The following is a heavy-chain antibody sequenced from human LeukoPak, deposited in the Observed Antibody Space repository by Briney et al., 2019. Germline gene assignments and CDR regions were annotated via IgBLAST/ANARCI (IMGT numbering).Heavy chain of an antibody. J-gene: IGHJ4*02. CDR1: GGSFSGYY. CDR3: ARGYGDYAHGY. D-gene: IGHD4-17*01. Sequence: KASETLSLTCAVYGGSFSGYYWSWIRQPPGKGLEWIGEINHSGSTNYNPSLKSRVTISVDTSKNQFSLKLSSVTAADTAVYYCARGYGDYAHGYWGQGTLVTVSS. CDR2: INHSGST. V-gene: IGHV4-34*01.